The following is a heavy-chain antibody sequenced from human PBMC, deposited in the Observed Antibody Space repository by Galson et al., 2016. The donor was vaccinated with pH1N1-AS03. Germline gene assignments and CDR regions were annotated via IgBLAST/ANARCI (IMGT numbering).Heavy chain of an antibody. D-gene: IGHD1-1*01. J-gene: IGHJ3*02. Sequence: SVKVSCKASGYTFTNYGISWVRQAPGQGLEYMGWIGTYTIYAQKLQGRVTMTTDTSTSTTYMELRSLRSDYTAVYYFTRMEKRWGDAYDIWGQGTMVTVSS. CDR1: GYTFTNYG. CDR3: TRMEKRWGDAYDI. V-gene: IGHV1-18*01. CDR2: IGTYT.